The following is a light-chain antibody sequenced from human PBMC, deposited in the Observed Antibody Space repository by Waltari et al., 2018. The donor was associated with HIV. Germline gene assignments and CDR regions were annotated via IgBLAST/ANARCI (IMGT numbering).Light chain of an antibody. V-gene: IGLV2-8*01. Sequence: QSALTPTPSAPGSPGQSVTLSSTANSIDVGGSHYDPWYQQHPDKAPNLMIYEVTKRPSGVPERFSGSKSGNAASLTVSGLQAEDEADYYCSSYAGSNNLLFGGGTKLTVL. CDR2: EVT. J-gene: IGLJ2*01. CDR1: SIDVGGSHY. CDR3: SSYAGSNNLL.